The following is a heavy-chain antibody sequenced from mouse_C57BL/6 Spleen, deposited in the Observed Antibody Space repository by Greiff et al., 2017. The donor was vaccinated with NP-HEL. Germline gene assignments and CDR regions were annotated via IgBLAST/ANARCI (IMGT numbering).Heavy chain of an antibody. J-gene: IGHJ4*01. CDR3: ARKMYDGYSYYAMDY. V-gene: IGHV2-9-1*01. CDR2: IWTGGGT. Sequence: VQLQQSGPGLVAPSQSLSITCTVSGFSLTSYAISWVRQPTGKGLEWLGVIWTGGGTNYNSALKSRLSISKDNSKSQVFLKMNSLQTDDTARYYCARKMYDGYSYYAMDYWGQGTSVTVSS. CDR1: GFSLTSYA. D-gene: IGHD2-3*01.